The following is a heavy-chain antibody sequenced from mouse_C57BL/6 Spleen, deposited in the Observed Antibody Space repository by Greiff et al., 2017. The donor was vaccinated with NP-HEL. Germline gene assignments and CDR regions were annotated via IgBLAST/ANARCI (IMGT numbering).Heavy chain of an antibody. CDR2: IDPSDSYT. CDR1: GYTFTSYW. J-gene: IGHJ4*01. Sequence: VQLQQSGAELVRPGTSVKLSCKASGYTFTSYWMHWVKQRPGQGLEWIGVIDPSDSYTNYHQKFKGKATFTVDTSSSTAYLQLSSLTSEDSAVYCCARSYYYGSSLYYAMDYWGQGTSVNVSS. D-gene: IGHD1-1*01. CDR3: ARSYYYGSSLYYAMDY. V-gene: IGHV1-59*01.